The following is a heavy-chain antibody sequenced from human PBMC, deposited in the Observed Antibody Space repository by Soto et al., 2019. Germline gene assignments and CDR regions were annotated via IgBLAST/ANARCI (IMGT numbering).Heavy chain of an antibody. CDR3: ASLWFGEPKTNHDAFDI. V-gene: IGHV1-69*13. Sequence: ASVKVSCKASGGTFSSYAISWVRQAPGQGLEWMGGIIPIFGTANYAQKFQGRVTITADESTSTAYMELSSLRSEDTAVYYCASLWFGEPKTNHDAFDIWGQGTMVTVSS. D-gene: IGHD3-10*01. CDR1: GGTFSSYA. J-gene: IGHJ3*02. CDR2: IIPIFGTA.